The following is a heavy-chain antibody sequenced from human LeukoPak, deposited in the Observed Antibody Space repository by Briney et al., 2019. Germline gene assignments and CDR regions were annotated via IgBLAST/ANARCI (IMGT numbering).Heavy chain of an antibody. D-gene: IGHD5-12*01. Sequence: NASETLSLTCTVSGGSISSSSYYWGWIRQPPGKGLEWIGSIYYSGSTYYNPSLKSRVTISVDTSKNQFSLKLSSVTAADTAVYYCARRMGMGWLRYAAFDYWGQGTLVTVSS. J-gene: IGHJ4*02. CDR1: GGSISSSSYY. CDR3: ARRMGMGWLRYAAFDY. V-gene: IGHV4-39*01. CDR2: IYYSGST.